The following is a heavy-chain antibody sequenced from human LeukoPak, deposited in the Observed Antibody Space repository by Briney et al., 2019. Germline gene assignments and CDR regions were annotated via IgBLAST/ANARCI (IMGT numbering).Heavy chain of an antibody. V-gene: IGHV3-7*01. CDR2: IKQDGSEK. D-gene: IGHD3-10*01. CDR3: ARWDITMVRAATFDY. Sequence: GGSLRLSCAASGFTFSSYWMSWVRQAPGKGLEWVANIKQDGSEKYYVDSVKGRFTISRENAKNSLYLQMNSLRAEDTAVYYCARWDITMVRAATFDYWGQGTLVTVSS. J-gene: IGHJ4*02. CDR1: GFTFSSYW.